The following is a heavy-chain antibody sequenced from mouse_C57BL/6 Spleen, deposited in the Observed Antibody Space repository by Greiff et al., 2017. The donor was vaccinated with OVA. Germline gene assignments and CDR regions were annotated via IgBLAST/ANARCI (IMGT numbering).Heavy chain of an antibody. D-gene: IGHD1-1*01. CDR3: ARLITTVVATDYAMDY. Sequence: VMLVESGPGLVQPSQSLSITCTVSGFSLTSYGVHWVRQSPGKGLEWLGVIWSGGSTDYNAAFISRLSISKDNSKSQVFFKMNSLQADDTAIYYCARLITTVVATDYAMDYWGQGTSVTVSS. CDR2: IWSGGST. J-gene: IGHJ4*01. CDR1: GFSLTSYG. V-gene: IGHV2-2*01.